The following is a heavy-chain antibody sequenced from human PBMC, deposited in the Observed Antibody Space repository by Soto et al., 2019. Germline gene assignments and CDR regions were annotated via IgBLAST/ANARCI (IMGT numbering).Heavy chain of an antibody. CDR3: ESARPPADFPYYCGKDV. CDR1: GFTFAIYW. Sequence: PGESLKISCKGSGFTFAIYWIGWVRQLPGKGLEWMGVIYPRDSDTRYSPSFQGQVTISADKSISTAYLPWSTLQASDSAVYNCESARPPADFPYYCGKDVWGQGTEVS. D-gene: IGHD3-3*01. J-gene: IGHJ6*02. V-gene: IGHV5-51*01. CDR2: IYPRDSDT.